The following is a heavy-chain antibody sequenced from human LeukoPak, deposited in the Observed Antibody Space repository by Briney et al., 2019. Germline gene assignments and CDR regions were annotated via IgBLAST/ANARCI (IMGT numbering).Heavy chain of an antibody. Sequence: GGSLRLSCAASGFTFSSYWMSWVRQAPGKGLEWVANIKQDGSEKYYVDSVKGRFTISRDKAKNSLYVQMNSLRAEDTAVYYCARGAYSYGYPVVFDYWGQGTLVTVSS. CDR1: GFTFSSYW. CDR2: IKQDGSEK. D-gene: IGHD5-18*01. CDR3: ARGAYSYGYPVVFDY. V-gene: IGHV3-7*01. J-gene: IGHJ4*02.